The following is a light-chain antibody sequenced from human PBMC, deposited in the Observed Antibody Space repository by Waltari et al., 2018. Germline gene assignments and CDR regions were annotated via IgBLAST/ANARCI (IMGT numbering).Light chain of an antibody. CDR1: STDVGGYNL. V-gene: IGLV2-23*03. J-gene: IGLJ3*02. Sequence: HSALTQPASVSGSPGQSITISCTGASTDVGGYNLVSWYQQHPGKAPKVMIYEGTKRPSGVSNRFSGSKSGNTASLTISGLQAEDEADYYCSSYAGSSTFVMFGGGTKLTVL. CDR2: EGT. CDR3: SSYAGSSTFVM.